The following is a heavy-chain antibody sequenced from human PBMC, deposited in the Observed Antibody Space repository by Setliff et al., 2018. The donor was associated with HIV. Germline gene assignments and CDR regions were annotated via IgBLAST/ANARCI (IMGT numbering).Heavy chain of an antibody. J-gene: IGHJ6*03. CDR3: ARTLSTMVKTDGYYDYYYMDV. D-gene: IGHD3-10*01. CDR1: GGSVGSGSYY. Sequence: KTSETLSLTCTVSGGSVGSGSYYWSWIRQSPGKGLEWIGYIYYSGSTNYNPSLKSRVTISVDMSKNQFSLKLSSVTAADTAVYYCARTLSTMVKTDGYYDYYYMDVWGKGTTVTVSS. V-gene: IGHV4-61*01. CDR2: IYYSGST.